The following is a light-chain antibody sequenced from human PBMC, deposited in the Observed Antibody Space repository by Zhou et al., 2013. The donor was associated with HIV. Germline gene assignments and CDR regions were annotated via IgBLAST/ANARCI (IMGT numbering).Light chain of an antibody. CDR2: AAS. CDR1: QAISNY. CDR3: QKYTMPPLT. J-gene: IGKJ4*01. Sequence: DVQMTQSPSSLSASVGDRVTITCRASQAISNYLAWYQQKPGEVPKVLIYAASTLQSGVPSRFSGSGSGTDFTLTISSLQPEDIGTYYCQKYTMPPLTFGGGTKVEIK. V-gene: IGKV1-27*01.